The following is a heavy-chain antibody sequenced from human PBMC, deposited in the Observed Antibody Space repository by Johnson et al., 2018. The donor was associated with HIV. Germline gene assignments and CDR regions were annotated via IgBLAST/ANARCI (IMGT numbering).Heavy chain of an antibody. J-gene: IGHJ3*02. CDR3: ARDRTLTGYDASDI. D-gene: IGHD3-9*01. CDR2: IRYDGDIT. CDR1: GFTFSRYG. V-gene: IGHV3-33*01. Sequence: QVQLMESGGGVVQPGRSLRLSCAASGFTFSRYGMHWVRQAPGRGLEWVAFIRYDGDITYYVDSVKGRFTISRDNSKNTLYLQTNSLRVEDTAVYYCARDRTLTGYDASDIWGQGTMVTVSS.